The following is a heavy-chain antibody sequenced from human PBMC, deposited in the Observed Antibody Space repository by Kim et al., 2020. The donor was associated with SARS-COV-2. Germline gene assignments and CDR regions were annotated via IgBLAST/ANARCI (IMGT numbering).Heavy chain of an antibody. CDR3: AKGIRGYYYYGMDV. CDR2: ISGSGGST. J-gene: IGHJ6*02. CDR1: GFTFSSYA. Sequence: GGSLRLSCAASGFTFSSYAMSWVRQAPGKGLEWVSAISGSGGSTYYADSVKGRFTISRDNSKNTLYLQMNSLRAEDTAVYYCAKGIRGYYYYGMDVWGQGTTVTVSS. V-gene: IGHV3-23*01. D-gene: IGHD3-10*01.